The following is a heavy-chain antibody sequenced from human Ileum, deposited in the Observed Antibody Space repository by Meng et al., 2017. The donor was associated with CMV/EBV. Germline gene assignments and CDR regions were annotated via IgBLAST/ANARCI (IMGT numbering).Heavy chain of an antibody. CDR3: TRKGFDY. V-gene: IGHV1-2*06. CDR1: GYTLARYW. CDR2: IKPSTGDT. Sequence: VNLSCQASGYTLARYWAHWVRQAPGQGLEWMGRIKPSTGDTSYAPKFQGRVTVTRDTSISTVYMELNSLTSDDTAVYYCTRKGFDYWGQGALVTVSS. J-gene: IGHJ4*02.